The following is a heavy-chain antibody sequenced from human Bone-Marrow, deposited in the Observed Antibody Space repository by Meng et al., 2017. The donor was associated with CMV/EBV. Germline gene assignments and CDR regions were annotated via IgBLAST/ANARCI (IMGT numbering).Heavy chain of an antibody. Sequence: SVKVSCKASGGTFSSYAISWVRQAPGQGLEWMGGIIPILGIANYAQKFQGRVTITADKSTSTAYMELSSLRSEDTAVYYCAREPYVWGAVDLAPRNGLDVWGQGTTVTVSS. J-gene: IGHJ6*02. CDR3: AREPYVWGAVDLAPRNGLDV. D-gene: IGHD3-10*02. CDR2: IIPILGIA. V-gene: IGHV1-69*10. CDR1: GGTFSSYA.